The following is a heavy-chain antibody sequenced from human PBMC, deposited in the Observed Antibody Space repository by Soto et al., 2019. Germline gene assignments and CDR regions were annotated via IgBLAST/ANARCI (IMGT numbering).Heavy chain of an antibody. CDR2: VIPLFGTT. Sequence: RASVKVSCKAFGGTFSSYALSWVRQAPGQGLEWMGGVIPLFGTTNYAPRFQGRVAITADERARTAYMDLSSLKSEDTAVYHCATNNRASYHFDYWGQGTLVTVSS. CDR1: GGTFSSYA. D-gene: IGHD3-16*02. V-gene: IGHV1-69*13. J-gene: IGHJ4*02. CDR3: ATNNRASYHFDY.